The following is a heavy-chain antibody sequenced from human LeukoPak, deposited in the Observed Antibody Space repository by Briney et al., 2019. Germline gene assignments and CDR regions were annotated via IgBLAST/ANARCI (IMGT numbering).Heavy chain of an antibody. V-gene: IGHV3-7*01. Sequence: PGGSLRLSCAASGFTFSSYWMSWVSQAPGKGMEWVASIKQDGGEKHCVDSVKSRFTISRDNAKNSLSLQMRSLRAEDSAVYYCTRVRDYYDSSGNPTEWGQGTLVTVSS. CDR1: GFTFSSYW. CDR3: TRVRDYYDSSGNPTE. J-gene: IGHJ4*02. D-gene: IGHD3-22*01. CDR2: IKQDGGEK.